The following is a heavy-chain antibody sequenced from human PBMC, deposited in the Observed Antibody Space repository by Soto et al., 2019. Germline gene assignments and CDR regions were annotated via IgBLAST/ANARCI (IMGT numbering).Heavy chain of an antibody. V-gene: IGHV1-69*13. CDR2: IIPIFGTA. CDR3: ARGVATITLLFDY. Sequence: SVKVSCKASGGTFSSYAISWVRQAPGQGLEWMGGIIPIFGTANYAQKFQGRVTITADESTSTAYMELSSLRSEDTAVYYCARGVATITLLFDYWGQGTLVTVSS. J-gene: IGHJ4*02. D-gene: IGHD5-12*01. CDR1: GGTFSSYA.